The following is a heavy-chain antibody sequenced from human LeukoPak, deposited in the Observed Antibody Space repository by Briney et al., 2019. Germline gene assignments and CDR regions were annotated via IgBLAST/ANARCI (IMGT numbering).Heavy chain of an antibody. D-gene: IGHD3-22*01. CDR1: GYTFTDYY. Sequence: SVKVSCKASGYTFTDYYMHWVRQAPGQGLEWMGWIVVGSGNTNYAQKFQERVTITRDMSTSTAYMELSSLRSEDTAVYYCAADGYYDSSHWGQGTLVTVSS. J-gene: IGHJ4*02. CDR2: IVVGSGNT. V-gene: IGHV1-58*02. CDR3: AADGYYDSSH.